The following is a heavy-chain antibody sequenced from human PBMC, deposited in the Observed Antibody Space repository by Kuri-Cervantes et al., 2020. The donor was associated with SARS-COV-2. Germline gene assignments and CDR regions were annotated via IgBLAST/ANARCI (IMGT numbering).Heavy chain of an antibody. CDR2: INPSGGST. CDR3: ARTLRGYSYGHHDAFDI. J-gene: IGHJ3*02. CDR1: GYTFTSYY. D-gene: IGHD5-18*01. V-gene: IGHV1-46*01. Sequence: ASVKVSCKASGYTFTSYYMHWVRQAPGQGLEWMGIINPSGGSTSYAQKFQGRVTMTRDTSTSTAYMELRSLRSDDTAVYYCARTLRGYSYGHHDAFDIWGQGTMVTVSS.